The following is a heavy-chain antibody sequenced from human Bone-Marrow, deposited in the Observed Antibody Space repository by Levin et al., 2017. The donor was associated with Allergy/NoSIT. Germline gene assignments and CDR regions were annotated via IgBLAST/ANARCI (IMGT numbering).Heavy chain of an antibody. CDR1: GFSFSSFW. V-gene: IGHV3-74*01. D-gene: IGHD2-15*01. Sequence: PGESLKISCAASGFSFSSFWMHWVRQAPGKGLVWVSRIDEGGSFSDYADSVKGRFTIYRDNAKNTLYLEMNSLGAEDTAVYYCARDVAGRSGFWGQGTLVTVSS. CDR2: IDEGGSFS. J-gene: IGHJ4*02. CDR3: ARDVAGRSGF.